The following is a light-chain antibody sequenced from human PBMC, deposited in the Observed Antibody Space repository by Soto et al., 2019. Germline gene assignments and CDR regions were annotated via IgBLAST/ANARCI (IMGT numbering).Light chain of an antibody. Sequence: DIQLTQSPSSLSASVGDRVTIICRASQSISSWLAWYQHRPGKAPKLLIYGASSLLTGVPSRFSGSGSGTTFTLTITNLQPEDFAIYYCQQSKSFPRNFGGGTRVEIK. CDR1: QSISSW. J-gene: IGKJ4*01. V-gene: IGKV1D-12*01. CDR2: GAS. CDR3: QQSKSFPRN.